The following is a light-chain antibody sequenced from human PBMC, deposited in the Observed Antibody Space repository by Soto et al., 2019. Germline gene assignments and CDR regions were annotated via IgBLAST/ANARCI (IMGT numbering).Light chain of an antibody. CDR1: TGGVTSGHY. CDR3: LLFYSGARV. Sequence: QTVVTQEPSLTVSPGGTVTLTCGSSTGGVTSGHYPYWFQQKPGQAPRTLIYDTNTRHSWTPARFSGSLLGGKAALTLSGAQPEDEGDYYCLLFYSGARVFGGGTKVTVL. CDR2: DTN. J-gene: IGLJ3*02. V-gene: IGLV7-46*01.